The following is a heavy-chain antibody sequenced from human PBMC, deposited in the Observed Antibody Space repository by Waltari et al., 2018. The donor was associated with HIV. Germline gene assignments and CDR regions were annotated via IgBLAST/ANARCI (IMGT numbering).Heavy chain of an antibody. Sequence: HWVRQAPGKGLEWVAVISYDGSNKYYADSVKGRFTISRDNSKNTLYLQMNSLRAEDTAVYYCARDERRYGDYPAEYFQHWGQGTLVTVSS. CDR2: ISYDGSNK. J-gene: IGHJ1*01. CDR3: ARDERRYGDYPAEYFQH. D-gene: IGHD4-17*01. V-gene: IGHV3-30*01.